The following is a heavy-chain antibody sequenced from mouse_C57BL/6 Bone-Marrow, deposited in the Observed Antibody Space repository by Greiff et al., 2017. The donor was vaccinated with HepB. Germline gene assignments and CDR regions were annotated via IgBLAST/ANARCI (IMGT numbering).Heavy chain of an antibody. V-gene: IGHV1-55*01. CDR2: IYPGSGST. Sequence: VQLQQSGAELVKPGASVKMSCKASGYTFTSYWITWVKQRPGQGLEWIGDIYPGSGSTNYNEKFKSKATLTVDTSSSTAYMQLSSLTSEDSAVYYCARGRNYYGSSQYYFDYWGQGTTLTVSS. CDR3: ARGRNYYGSSQYYFDY. CDR1: GYTFTSYW. J-gene: IGHJ2*01. D-gene: IGHD1-1*01.